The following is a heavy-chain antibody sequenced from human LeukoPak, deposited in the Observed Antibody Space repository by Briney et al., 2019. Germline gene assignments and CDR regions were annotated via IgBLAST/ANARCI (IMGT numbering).Heavy chain of an antibody. J-gene: IGHJ4*02. Sequence: GGSLRLSCAPSGFPFSTYAMNWVPHAPGKGREWVSALSEDGATTYYAHSVKGRFTISRDNSKNTLYLQMNSLRADDTAVYYCAKGDYDFWSGYYIHYFDYWGQGTLVTVSS. CDR1: GFPFSTYA. V-gene: IGHV3-23*01. CDR3: AKGDYDFWSGYYIHYFDY. CDR2: LSEDGATT. D-gene: IGHD3-3*01.